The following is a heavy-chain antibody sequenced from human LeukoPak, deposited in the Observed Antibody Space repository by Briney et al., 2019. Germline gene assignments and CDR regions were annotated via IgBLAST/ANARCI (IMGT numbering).Heavy chain of an antibody. V-gene: IGHV3-30*03. CDR2: ISYDGSNK. Sequence: GGSLRLSCAASGFTFSSYGIHWVRQAPGKGLEWVAVISYDGSNKYYADSVKGRFTISRDNSKNTLYLQMNSLAEDTAVYYCARDANWGFDAFDIWGQGTMVTVSS. D-gene: IGHD7-27*01. CDR3: ARDANWGFDAFDI. J-gene: IGHJ3*02. CDR1: GFTFSSYG.